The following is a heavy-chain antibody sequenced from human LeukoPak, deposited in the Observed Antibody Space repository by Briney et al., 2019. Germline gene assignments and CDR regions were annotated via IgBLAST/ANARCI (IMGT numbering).Heavy chain of an antibody. CDR2: ISSSGSTI. CDR1: GFTFSSYE. D-gene: IGHD6-13*01. V-gene: IGHV3-48*03. Sequence: GGSLRLSCAASGFTFSSYEMNWVRQAPGKGLEWVSYISSSGSTIYYADSVKGRFTISRDNAKNSLYLQMNSLRADDTAVYYCARGRSSSSWYTIYYYYMDVWGKGTTVTVSS. CDR3: ARGRSSSSWYTIYYYYMDV. J-gene: IGHJ6*03.